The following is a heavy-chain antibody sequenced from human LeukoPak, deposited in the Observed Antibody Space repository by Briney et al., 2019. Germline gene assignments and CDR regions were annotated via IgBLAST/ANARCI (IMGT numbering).Heavy chain of an antibody. Sequence: GGSLRLSCAASGFTFSTYWMSWVRQAPGKGLEWVANIRQDGSERKYLDSVKGRFTTSRDNAKNSLYLQMNSLRAEDTAVYYCARNLVQLWSFDYWGQGTLVTVSS. J-gene: IGHJ4*02. D-gene: IGHD5-18*01. CDR1: GFTFSTYW. CDR3: ARNLVQLWSFDY. CDR2: IRQDGSER. V-gene: IGHV3-7*04.